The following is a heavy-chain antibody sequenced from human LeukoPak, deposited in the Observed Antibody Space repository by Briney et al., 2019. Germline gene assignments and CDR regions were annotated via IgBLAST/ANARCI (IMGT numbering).Heavy chain of an antibody. CDR2: ISGSGGST. V-gene: IGHV3-23*01. D-gene: IGHD3-3*01. CDR3: AKALHESGYSYYYYYYGMDV. Sequence: PGASLRLSCAASGFTFSSYAMSWARQAPGKGLEWVSAISGSGGSTYYADSVKGRFTISRDNSRNTLYLQMNSLRAEDTAVYYCAKALHESGYSYYYYYYGMDVWGQGTTVTVSS. J-gene: IGHJ6*02. CDR1: GFTFSSYA.